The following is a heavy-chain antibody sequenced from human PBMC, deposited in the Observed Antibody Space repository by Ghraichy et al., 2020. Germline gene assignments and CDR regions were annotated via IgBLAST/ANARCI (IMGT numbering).Heavy chain of an antibody. CDR3: IHGSGYLDY. J-gene: IGHJ4*02. CDR2: LKSKTFGETT. CDR1: GFTFNNAW. D-gene: IGHD3-10*01. Sequence: SCAASGFTFNNAWMTWVRQSPGKGLEWVGLLKSKTFGETTDYAAPVKGRFTISRDDSKDTLYLQMNSLQTDDTAVYYCIHGSGYLDYWGQGTLVTVSS. V-gene: IGHV3-15*01.